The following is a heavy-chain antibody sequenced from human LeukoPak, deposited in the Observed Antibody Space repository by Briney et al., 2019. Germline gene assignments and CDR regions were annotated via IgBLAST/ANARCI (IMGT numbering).Heavy chain of an antibody. D-gene: IGHD1-26*01. V-gene: IGHV1-8*02. CDR1: GYTFTSYD. CDR2: MHPNSGDT. J-gene: IGHJ4*02. Sequence: ASVKVSCKASGYTFTSYDISWVRQATGQGLEWMGWMHPNSGDTGYAQKFQGRVTMTRNTSISTAYMELSSLRSEDTAVYYCARMWRGGSSRYPFDYWGQGTLVTVSS. CDR3: ARMWRGGSSRYPFDY.